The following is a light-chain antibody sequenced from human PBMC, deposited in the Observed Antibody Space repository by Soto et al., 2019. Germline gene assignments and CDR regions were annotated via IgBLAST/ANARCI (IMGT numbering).Light chain of an antibody. Sequence: EIVMTQSPATLSVSPGERATVSCRASQSINRKYLAWYQQTPGQAPRLLMYGASGRATGIPDRFSGSGSGTDFTLTISRLEPEDFAVYYCQQYGDSPVTFGGGTKVDIK. CDR1: QSINRKY. J-gene: IGKJ4*01. V-gene: IGKV3-20*01. CDR2: GAS. CDR3: QQYGDSPVT.